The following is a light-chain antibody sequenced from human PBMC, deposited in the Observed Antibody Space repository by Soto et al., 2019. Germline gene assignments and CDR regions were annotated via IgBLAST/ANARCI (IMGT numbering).Light chain of an antibody. CDR1: SRDVGSYNL. J-gene: IGLJ2*01. Sequence: QSVLTQPASVSGSPGQSITISCTGTSRDVGSYNLVSWYQQYPGTAPKVIIYEASKRPSGVSNRFSGFRSGNTASLTISGLQAEDEGDYYCCSYAGSSTFVFGGGTKLTVL. V-gene: IGLV2-23*02. CDR2: EAS. CDR3: CSYAGSSTFV.